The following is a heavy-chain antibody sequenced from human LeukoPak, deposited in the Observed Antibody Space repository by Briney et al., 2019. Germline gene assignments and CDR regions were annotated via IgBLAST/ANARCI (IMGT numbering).Heavy chain of an antibody. CDR3: ARGWVQRGYSGYVARRGCYFDY. D-gene: IGHD5-12*01. J-gene: IGHJ4*02. Sequence: SETLSLTCAVYGGSFSGYYWSWIRQPPGKGLEWIGEINHSGSTNYNPSLKSRVTISVDTSKNQFSLKLSSVTAADTAVYYCARGWVQRGYSGYVARRGCYFDYWGQGTLVTVSS. CDR1: GGSFSGYY. CDR2: INHSGST. V-gene: IGHV4-34*01.